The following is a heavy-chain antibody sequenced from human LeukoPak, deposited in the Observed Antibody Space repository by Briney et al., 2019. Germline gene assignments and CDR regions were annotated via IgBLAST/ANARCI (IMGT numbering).Heavy chain of an antibody. Sequence: PGGSLRLSCAASGFTFKNSWMHWVRQAPGKGPVWVSRISDGGSSTTYGDSVKGRFTISRDDAKNTLYLQMNSLRAEDTAVYYCVRGGASTWSWGQGTLVTVSS. J-gene: IGHJ5*02. CDR3: VRGGASTWS. V-gene: IGHV3-74*01. CDR2: ISDGGSST. CDR1: GFTFKNSW. D-gene: IGHD2-15*01.